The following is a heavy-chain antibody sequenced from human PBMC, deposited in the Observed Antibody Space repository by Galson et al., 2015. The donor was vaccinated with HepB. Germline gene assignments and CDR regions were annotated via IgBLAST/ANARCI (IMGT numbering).Heavy chain of an antibody. V-gene: IGHV5-51*01. J-gene: IGHJ2*01. CDR3: VRRAPRHEYFDL. CDR2: IYPGDSDT. Sequence: QSGAEVKKPGESLKISCKGSGYSFTNYWIAWVRHTPGKGLEWMGIIYPGDSDTRYSPSFQGQVTISADKSISTAYLQWSSLEASDTAKYYCVRRAPRHEYFDLWGRGTLVSVSS. CDR1: GYSFTNYW.